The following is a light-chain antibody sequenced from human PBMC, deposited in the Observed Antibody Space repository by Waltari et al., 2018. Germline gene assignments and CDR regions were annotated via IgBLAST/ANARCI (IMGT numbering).Light chain of an antibody. CDR3: NSYTSRSTMI. J-gene: IGLJ2*01. CDR2: NVN. V-gene: IGLV2-14*01. Sequence: QSALTQPASVSGSPGQSITISCTGSSTDIGGYDYVPWYRPDPGKAPKLIIHNVNKRPSGVSDRFSGSKSGNTASLTISGLQAEDEAHYFCNSYTSRSTMIFGGGTTLTV. CDR1: STDIGGYDY.